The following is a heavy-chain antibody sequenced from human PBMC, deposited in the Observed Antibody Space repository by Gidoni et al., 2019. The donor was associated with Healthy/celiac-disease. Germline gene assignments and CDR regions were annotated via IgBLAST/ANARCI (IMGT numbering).Heavy chain of an antibody. D-gene: IGHD3-9*01. CDR2: ISYDGSNK. CDR3: ARPGSRYFDWLFLDY. Sequence: QVQLVESGGGVVQPGRALRLSCAASGFTFRSYGMHWVRQAPGKGLEWVAVISYDGSNKYYADSVKGRFTISRDNSKNTLYLQMNSLRAEDTAVYYCARPGSRYFDWLFLDYWGQGTLVTVSS. CDR1: GFTFRSYG. V-gene: IGHV3-30*03. J-gene: IGHJ4*02.